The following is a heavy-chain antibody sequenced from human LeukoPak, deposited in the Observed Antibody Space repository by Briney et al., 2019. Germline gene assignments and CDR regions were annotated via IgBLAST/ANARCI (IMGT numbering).Heavy chain of an antibody. Sequence: PSETLSLTCTVSGYSISSGYYWGWIRQPPGKGLEWIGSIYHSGSTYYNPSLKSRVTTSVDTSKNQFSLKLSSVTAADTAVYYCARDRSYCSGGSCSYYFDYWGQGTLVTVSS. D-gene: IGHD2-15*01. CDR1: GYSISSGYY. CDR3: ARDRSYCSGGSCSYYFDY. CDR2: IYHSGST. V-gene: IGHV4-38-2*02. J-gene: IGHJ4*02.